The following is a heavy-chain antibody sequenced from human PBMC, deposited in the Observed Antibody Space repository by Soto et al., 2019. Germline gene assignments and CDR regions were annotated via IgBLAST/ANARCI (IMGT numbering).Heavy chain of an antibody. D-gene: IGHD6-6*01. Sequence: GGSLRLSCAASGFTFSSYGMHWVRQAPGKGLEWVAVISYDGSNKYYADSVKGRFTISRDNSKNTLYLQMNSLRAEDTAVYYCAKDQLVLPPAHYYYYGMDVWGQGTTVTVSS. J-gene: IGHJ6*02. V-gene: IGHV3-30*18. CDR3: AKDQLVLPPAHYYYYGMDV. CDR1: GFTFSSYG. CDR2: ISYDGSNK.